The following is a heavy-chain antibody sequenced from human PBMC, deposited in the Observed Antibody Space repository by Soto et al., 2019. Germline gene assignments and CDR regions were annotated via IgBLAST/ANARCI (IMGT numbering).Heavy chain of an antibody. V-gene: IGHV6-1*01. CDR2: TYYRSKWYN. J-gene: IGHJ6*02. Sequence: PSRTLSLTCAISGDSVSSNSAAWNWIRQSPSRGLEWLGRTYYRSKWYNDYAVSVKSRITINPDTSKNQFSLQLNSVTPEDTAVYYCARESEGGTVVTGGYYGMDVWGQGTTVTVSS. CDR3: ARESEGGTVVTGGYYGMDV. CDR1: GDSVSSNSAA. D-gene: IGHD2-15*01.